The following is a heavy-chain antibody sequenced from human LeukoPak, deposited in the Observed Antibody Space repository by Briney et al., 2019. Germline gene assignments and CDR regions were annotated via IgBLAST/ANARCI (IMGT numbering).Heavy chain of an antibody. Sequence: SETLSLTCTVSGVSITSVTYYWSWIREPAGKGLEGIGRIFPGGSTNYNPSLKSRDTISVDTSKNLFSLKLSSVTAADTAIYYCARLYSGYNWGALDVFDIWGQGTVVTVSS. D-gene: IGHD5-12*01. J-gene: IGHJ3*02. CDR1: GVSITSVTYY. CDR3: ARLYSGYNWGALDVFDI. CDR2: IFPGGST. V-gene: IGHV4-61*02.